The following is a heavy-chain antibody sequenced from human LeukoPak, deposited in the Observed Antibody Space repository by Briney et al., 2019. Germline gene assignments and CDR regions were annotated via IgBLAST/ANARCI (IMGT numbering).Heavy chain of an antibody. Sequence: ASVKVSCKASGYTFPSYDINWVRQATGQGLEWMGWMNPNSGNTGYAQKFQGRVTMTRNTSISTAYMELSSLRSEDTAVYYCARMHYYDSSGYPNWFDPWGQGTLVTVSS. J-gene: IGHJ5*02. CDR2: MNPNSGNT. V-gene: IGHV1-8*01. D-gene: IGHD3-22*01. CDR3: ARMHYYDSSGYPNWFDP. CDR1: GYTFPSYD.